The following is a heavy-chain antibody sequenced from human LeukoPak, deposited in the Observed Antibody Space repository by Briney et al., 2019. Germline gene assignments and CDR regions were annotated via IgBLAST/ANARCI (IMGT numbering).Heavy chain of an antibody. CDR1: GFTFSSYW. CDR2: INQDGSEK. J-gene: IGHJ3*02. V-gene: IGHV3-7*05. CDR3: ARDRGYSTFDM. Sequence: GGSLRLSCVASGFTFSSYWMAWVRQAPGKGLEWVANINQDGSEKNYVDSAKGRFTISRDNAKNSLCLQMNSLRAEDTAVYYCARDRGYSTFDMWGQGTMVTVSS. D-gene: IGHD5-18*01.